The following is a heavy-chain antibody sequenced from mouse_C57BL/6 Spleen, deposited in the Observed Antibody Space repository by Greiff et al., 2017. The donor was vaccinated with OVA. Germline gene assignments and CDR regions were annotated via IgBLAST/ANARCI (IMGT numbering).Heavy chain of an antibody. CDR3: ARGDGRGPHWYFDV. D-gene: IGHD1-1*01. J-gene: IGHJ1*03. V-gene: IGHV1-80*01. CDR1: GYAFSSYW. CDR2: IYPGDGDT. Sequence: QVPLQQSGAELVKPGASVKISCKASGYAFSSYWMNWVKQRPGKGLEWIGQIYPGDGDTNYNGQFKGKATLTADKSSSTAYMLLSSLSLEDAAVDFCARGDGRGPHWYFDVWGTGTTVTVSA.